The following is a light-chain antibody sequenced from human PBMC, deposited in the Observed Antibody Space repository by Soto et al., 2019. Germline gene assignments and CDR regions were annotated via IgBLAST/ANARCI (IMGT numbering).Light chain of an antibody. J-gene: IGKJ2*01. Sequence: EIVLTQSPGTLSLSPGERATLSCRASQSVSSSYLAWYQQKPGQAPRLLIYGASSRATGIPDRFSGSGSGTDFTLTISRLEPEDFAVYYCQQYGSSSYTFGXG. V-gene: IGKV3-20*01. CDR3: QQYGSSSYT. CDR2: GAS. CDR1: QSVSSSY.